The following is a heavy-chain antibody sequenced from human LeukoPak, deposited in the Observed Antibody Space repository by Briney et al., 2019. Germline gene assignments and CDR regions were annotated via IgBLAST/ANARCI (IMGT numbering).Heavy chain of an antibody. CDR2: INAGNGNT. CDR3: ARDTGSVAAGNY. J-gene: IGHJ4*02. CDR1: GYTFTSYA. Sequence: ASVKVSCKASGYTFTSYARHWVRQAPGQRLEWMGWINAGNGNTKYSQKFRGRVTITRDTSASTAYMELSSLRSEDTAVYYCARDTGSVAAGNYWGQGTLVTVSS. V-gene: IGHV1-3*01. D-gene: IGHD2-15*01.